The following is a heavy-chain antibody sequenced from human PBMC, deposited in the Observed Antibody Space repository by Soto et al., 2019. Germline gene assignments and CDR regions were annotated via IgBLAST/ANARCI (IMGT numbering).Heavy chain of an antibody. CDR3: ARHVLRFLEWLLLGSNWFDP. J-gene: IGHJ5*01. CDR2: MYYRWST. D-gene: IGHD3-3*01. V-gene: IGHV4-39*01. CDR1: GGPISSSSDS. Sequence: ESISLTCAVSGGPISSSSDSWAWIRQHRGKGLEWIGIMYYRWSTYYNPSLKSRVTISVVTSKTQFSLKLASVNAAAPAVYYCARHVLRFLEWLLLGSNWFDPGGQGTLVTVSS.